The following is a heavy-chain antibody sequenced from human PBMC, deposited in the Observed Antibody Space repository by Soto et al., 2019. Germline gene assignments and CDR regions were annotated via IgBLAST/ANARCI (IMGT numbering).Heavy chain of an antibody. V-gene: IGHV1-69*01. CDR3: ARDRDDYGSGNYYNRIDF. Sequence: QVQLVQSGAEVKKPGSSVKVSCKASGGIFSTYAISWLRQAPGQGLEWMGGIIPIFGTPNYAQKFQDRVTITADESTSTVYMELSRLRSEDTAVYYCARDRDDYGSGNYYNRIDFWGQGTLVTVSS. J-gene: IGHJ4*02. CDR1: GGIFSTYA. D-gene: IGHD3-10*01. CDR2: IIPIFGTP.